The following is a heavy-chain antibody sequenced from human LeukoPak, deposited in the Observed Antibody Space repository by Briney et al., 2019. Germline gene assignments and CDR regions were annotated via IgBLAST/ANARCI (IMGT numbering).Heavy chain of an antibody. D-gene: IGHD6-19*01. CDR3: APRTYSSGWPVFDY. V-gene: IGHV3-30*04. Sequence: PGGSLRLSCAASGFTFSSYAMHWVRQAPGKGLEWAAVISYDGSNKYYADSVKGRFTISRDNSKNTLYLQMNSLRAEDTAVYYCAPRTYSSGWPVFDYWGQGTLVTVSS. CDR2: ISYDGSNK. J-gene: IGHJ4*02. CDR1: GFTFSSYA.